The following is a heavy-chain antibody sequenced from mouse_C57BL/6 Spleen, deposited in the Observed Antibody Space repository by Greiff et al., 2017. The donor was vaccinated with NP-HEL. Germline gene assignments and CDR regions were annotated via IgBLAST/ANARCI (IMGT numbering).Heavy chain of an antibody. D-gene: IGHD1-1*01. Sequence: EVQGVESGGGLVKPGGSLKLSCAASGFTFSDYGMHWVRQAPEKGLEWVAYISSGSSPIYYADTVKGRFTISRDNAKNTLFLQMTSLRSEDTAMYYCAITTVNYAMDYWGQGTSVTVSS. CDR2: ISSGSSPI. CDR3: AITTVNYAMDY. J-gene: IGHJ4*01. V-gene: IGHV5-17*01. CDR1: GFTFSDYG.